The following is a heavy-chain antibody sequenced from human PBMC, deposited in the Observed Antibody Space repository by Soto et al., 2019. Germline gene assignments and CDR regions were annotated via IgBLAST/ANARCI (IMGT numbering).Heavy chain of an antibody. CDR1: GGSISSSSYY. J-gene: IGHJ4*02. D-gene: IGHD3-10*01. CDR2: IYYSGST. Sequence: SETLSLTCTVSGGSISSSSYYWGWIRQPPGKGLEWIGSIYYSGSTYYNPSLKSRVTISVDTSKNQFSLKLSSVTAADTAVYYCARQLADSMVRGVQPLPYYFDYWGQGTLVTVSS. CDR3: ARQLADSMVRGVQPLPYYFDY. V-gene: IGHV4-39*01.